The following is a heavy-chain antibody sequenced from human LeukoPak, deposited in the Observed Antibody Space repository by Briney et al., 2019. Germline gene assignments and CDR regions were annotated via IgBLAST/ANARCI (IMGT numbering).Heavy chain of an antibody. J-gene: IGHJ3*02. D-gene: IGHD4-11*01. CDR3: ARSTVTTWADSAFDI. CDR2: IYYSGST. Sequence: SETLSLTCTVSGGSISSSSYYWGWIRQPPGKGLEWIGSIYYSGSTYYNPSLKSRVTISVDTSKNQFSLKLSSVTAADTAVYYCARSTVTTWADSAFDIWGQGTMVTVSS. CDR1: GGSISSSSYY. V-gene: IGHV4-39*01.